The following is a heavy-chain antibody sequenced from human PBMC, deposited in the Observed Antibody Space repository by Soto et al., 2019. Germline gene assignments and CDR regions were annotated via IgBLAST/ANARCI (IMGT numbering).Heavy chain of an antibody. Sequence: QVQLVQSGAEVKKPGASVKVSYKASGYTFTSYDINWVRQATGQGLEWMGWMNPNSGNTGYAQKFQGRVTMTSNTSISTAYMELIRLRSADTAVYYCAREAAALGNDYWGQGTRVTVSS. D-gene: IGHD2-2*01. CDR1: GYTFTSYD. CDR3: AREAAALGNDY. V-gene: IGHV1-8*01. J-gene: IGHJ4*02. CDR2: MNPNSGNT.